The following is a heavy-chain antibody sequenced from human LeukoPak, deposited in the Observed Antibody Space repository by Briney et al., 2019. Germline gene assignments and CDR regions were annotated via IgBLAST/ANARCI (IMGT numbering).Heavy chain of an antibody. D-gene: IGHD6-13*01. CDR3: ARGLAAAGTSELDY. V-gene: IGHV4-59*11. CDR1: GGSISSHY. J-gene: IGHJ4*02. Sequence: SETLSLTCTVSGGSISSHYWSWIRQPPGKGLEWIGYIYYSGSTNYNPSLKSRVTISVDTSKNQFSLKLSSVTAADTAVYYCARGLAAAGTSELDYWGQGTLVTVSS. CDR2: IYYSGST.